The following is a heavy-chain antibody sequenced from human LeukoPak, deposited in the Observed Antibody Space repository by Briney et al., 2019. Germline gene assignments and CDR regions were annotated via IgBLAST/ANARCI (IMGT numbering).Heavy chain of an antibody. CDR2: IWSDGSNR. Sequence: TGGSLRLSCATSGFTFSHYSMHWVRPAPGKGLEWVAVIWSDGSNRYYGDPVKGRFTISRDNFQSTVYLQMNSLRAEDTAVYYCAKDAQRGFDYSNSLDNWGQGTLVTVSS. CDR1: GFTFSHYS. V-gene: IGHV3-33*06. D-gene: IGHD4-11*01. J-gene: IGHJ4*02. CDR3: AKDAQRGFDYSNSLDN.